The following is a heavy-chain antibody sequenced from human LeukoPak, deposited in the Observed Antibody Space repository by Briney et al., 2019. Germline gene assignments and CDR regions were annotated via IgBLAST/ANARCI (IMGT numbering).Heavy chain of an antibody. Sequence: GRSLRLSCAASGLTFSSYWMHWVRQTPGKGLVWVSRIKSDGSTIYADSVKGRFTISRDNARNTLYLQMNSLRVEDTAMYYCARAVTYFYGSVTYDWFDPWGQGTLVTVSS. CDR1: GLTFSSYW. CDR2: IKSDGST. D-gene: IGHD3-10*01. CDR3: ARAVTYFYGSVTYDWFDP. V-gene: IGHV3-74*01. J-gene: IGHJ5*02.